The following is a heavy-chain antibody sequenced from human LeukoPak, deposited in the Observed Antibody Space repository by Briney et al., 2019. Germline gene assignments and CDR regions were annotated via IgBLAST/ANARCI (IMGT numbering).Heavy chain of an antibody. J-gene: IGHJ4*02. CDR1: GYTFTSYY. D-gene: IGHD4-23*01. V-gene: IGHV1-46*01. Sequence: ASVKVSCKASGYTFTSYYMHWVRQAPGQGLEWVGIINPSGGSTSNAQKFQGRITKTRDTPTSTVYMELSSLRSDDTAVYYCARYGGYGELDYWGQGTLVTVSS. CDR3: ARYGGYGELDY. CDR2: INPSGGST.